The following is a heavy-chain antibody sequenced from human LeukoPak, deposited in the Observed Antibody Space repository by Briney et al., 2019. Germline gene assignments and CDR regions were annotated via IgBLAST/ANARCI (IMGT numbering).Heavy chain of an antibody. D-gene: IGHD2/OR15-2a*01. Sequence: GRTLSLFRAVSGLTLCIYAMLWVPHAPSKGRDGGTVISYDGSSKLYAEYLKGRFTITRDNSKSTVYLEMSSLRAEDTAVYYCATPERSAAVIAAFDHWGQGTLVTVSS. CDR2: ISYDGSSK. CDR3: ATPERSAAVIAAFDH. V-gene: IGHV3-30-3*01. CDR1: GLTLCIYA. J-gene: IGHJ4*02.